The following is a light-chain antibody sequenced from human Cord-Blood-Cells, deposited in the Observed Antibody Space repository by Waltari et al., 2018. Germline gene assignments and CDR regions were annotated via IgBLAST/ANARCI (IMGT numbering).Light chain of an antibody. J-gene: IGKJ1*01. CDR2: AAS. V-gene: IGKV1-39*01. CDR3: QQSYSTLTWT. Sequence: DIQMTQSPSSLSASVGARVPITRRASQSISSYLNWYQQKPGKAPKLLFYAASSLQSGVPARLSGSGSGTDYTLTISSLQPEDFATYYGQQSYSTLTWTFGQGTKVEIK. CDR1: QSISSY.